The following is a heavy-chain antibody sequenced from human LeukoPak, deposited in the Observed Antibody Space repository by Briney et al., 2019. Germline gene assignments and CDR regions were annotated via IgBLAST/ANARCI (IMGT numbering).Heavy chain of an antibody. V-gene: IGHV3-30*18. CDR3: AKDAWHYYGSGSGIYYYYYMDV. D-gene: IGHD3-10*01. Sequence: GGSLRLSCSASGFTFSSHGMHWVRQAPGKGLEWVTALSYDGSNEYYADSVKGRFTISRDNSKNTLYLQMNSLRAEDTAVYYCAKDAWHYYGSGSGIYYYYYMDVWGKGTTVTISS. CDR2: LSYDGSNE. J-gene: IGHJ6*03. CDR1: GFTFSSHG.